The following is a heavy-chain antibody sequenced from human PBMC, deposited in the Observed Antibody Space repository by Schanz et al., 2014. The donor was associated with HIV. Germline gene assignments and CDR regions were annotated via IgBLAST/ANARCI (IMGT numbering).Heavy chain of an antibody. CDR3: ARDGGRRGGQRQLFAY. CDR1: GGSFNGDY. D-gene: IGHD1-1*01. V-gene: IGHV4-34*01. J-gene: IGHJ4*02. CDR2: INHSGRA. Sequence: QVQLQQWGAGLLKPSETLSLTCAVYGGSFNGDYWTWLRQPPGKALEWIGEINHSGRASIPPSLRSRVTMSVDTSKNQFSLKLSFVTAADTAFYYCARDGGRRGGQRQLFAYWGQGTLVTVSS.